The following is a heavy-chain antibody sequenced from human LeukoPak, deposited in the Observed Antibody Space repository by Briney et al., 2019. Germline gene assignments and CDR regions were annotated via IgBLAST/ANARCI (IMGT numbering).Heavy chain of an antibody. J-gene: IGHJ4*02. CDR2: IYYSGNT. CDR1: GGSISSSSYY. D-gene: IGHD2-2*01. CDR3: ARDEGYCSSTSCYAFDY. V-gene: IGHV4-39*07. Sequence: PSETLSLTCTVSGGSISSSSYYWGWIRQPPGKGLEWIGSIYYSGNTYYNPSLKSRVTISVDTPKNQFSLKLSSVTAADTAVYYCARDEGYCSSTSCYAFDYWGQGTLVTVSS.